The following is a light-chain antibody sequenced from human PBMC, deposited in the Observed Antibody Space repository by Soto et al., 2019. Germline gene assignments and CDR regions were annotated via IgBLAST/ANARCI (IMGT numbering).Light chain of an antibody. Sequence: QSALTQPPSVSGSPGQSVTISCTGTSSDIGRHNHVSWYQQPPGTAPKLMIYELINRPSGVPGRFSGSKSGNTASLTISGLQAEDEADYYCSSFPSSSTGVFGGGTKLTVL. CDR2: ELI. CDR3: SSFPSSSTGV. J-gene: IGLJ3*02. CDR1: SSDIGRHNH. V-gene: IGLV2-18*02.